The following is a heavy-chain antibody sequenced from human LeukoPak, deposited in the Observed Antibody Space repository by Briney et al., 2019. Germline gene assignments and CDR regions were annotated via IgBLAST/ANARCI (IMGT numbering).Heavy chain of an antibody. CDR1: GFTFSNYA. J-gene: IGHJ6*02. V-gene: IGHV3-23*01. CDR2: ISGSGGST. D-gene: IGHD4-17*01. CDR3: AKVSCGDYYYGMDV. Sequence: GGSLRLSCAASGFTFSNYAMSWVRQAPGKGLEWVSAISGSGGSTYYADSVKGRFTISRDNSKNTLYLQMNSLRAEDTAVYYCAKVSCGDYYYGMDVWGQGTTVTVSS.